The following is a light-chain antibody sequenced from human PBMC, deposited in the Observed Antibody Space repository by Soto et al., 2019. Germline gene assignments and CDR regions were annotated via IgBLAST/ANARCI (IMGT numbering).Light chain of an antibody. CDR2: AAS. J-gene: IGKJ4*01. CDR1: QGIGVD. V-gene: IGKV1-27*01. Sequence: DIQMTQSPSSLSASLGDRVTITCRARQGIGVDLAWFQQKPGKVPRLLIYAASALQSGVPSRFSGGGSGTDFTLTINSLQPEDVATYYCQKYNSAPLTFGGGTKVEIK. CDR3: QKYNSAPLT.